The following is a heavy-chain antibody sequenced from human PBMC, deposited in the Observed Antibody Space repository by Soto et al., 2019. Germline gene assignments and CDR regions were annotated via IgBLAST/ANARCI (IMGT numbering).Heavy chain of an antibody. CDR3: MKGEYCSGTNCYDWFDS. CDR2: ISASGEST. J-gene: IGHJ5*01. CDR1: GFTFSNYA. V-gene: IGHV3-23*01. D-gene: IGHD2-2*01. Sequence: EVQLLESGGGLVQPGGSLRLSCVASGFTFSNYAMSWVRQTPGKRLEWVSGISASGESTYYADSVKGRFTISRDNAKNTLYLHMSSLRAEDTAIYYCMKGEYCSGTNCYDWFDSWGQGTLVTVSS.